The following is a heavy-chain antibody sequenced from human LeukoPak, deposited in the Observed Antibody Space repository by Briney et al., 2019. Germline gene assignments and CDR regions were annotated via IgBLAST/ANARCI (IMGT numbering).Heavy chain of an antibody. J-gene: IGHJ4*02. V-gene: IGHV3-30*04. D-gene: IGHD3-10*01. CDR1: GFTFSSYA. CDR3: ARDPYGSGSYSEFDY. Sequence: PGRSLRLSCAASGFTFSSYAMHWVRQAPGKGLEWVAVISYDGSNKYYADSVKGRFTISRDNSKNTLYLQMNSLRAEDTAVYYCARDPYGSGSYSEFDYWGQGTLVTVSS. CDR2: ISYDGSNK.